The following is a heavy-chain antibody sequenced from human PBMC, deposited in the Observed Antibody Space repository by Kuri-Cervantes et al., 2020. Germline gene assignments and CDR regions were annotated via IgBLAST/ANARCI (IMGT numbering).Heavy chain of an antibody. V-gene: IGHV3-30*02. D-gene: IGHD1-26*01. CDR1: GFTFSSYA. CDR3: AKDGGSYSFDY. J-gene: IGHJ4*02. Sequence: GGSLRLSCAASGFTFSSYAMHWVRQAPGKGLGWVAFTHYVGNYKFYTESVKGRFTISRDNSKSTVYLQMNSLRPEDTAVYFCAKDGGSYSFDYWGQGILVTVSS. CDR2: THYVGNYK.